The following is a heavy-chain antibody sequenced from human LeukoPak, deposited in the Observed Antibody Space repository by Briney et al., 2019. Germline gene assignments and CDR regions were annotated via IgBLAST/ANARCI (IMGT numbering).Heavy chain of an antibody. Sequence: PSETLSLTCTVSGGSISSYYWSWIRQPPGKGLEWIGYIYYSGSTNYNPSLKSRVTISVDTSKNQFSLKLSSVTAADTAVYYCARELRGTTGAFDIWGQGTMVTVSS. CDR3: ARELRGTTGAFDI. CDR1: GGSISSYY. J-gene: IGHJ3*02. CDR2: IYYSGST. V-gene: IGHV4-59*01. D-gene: IGHD4-17*01.